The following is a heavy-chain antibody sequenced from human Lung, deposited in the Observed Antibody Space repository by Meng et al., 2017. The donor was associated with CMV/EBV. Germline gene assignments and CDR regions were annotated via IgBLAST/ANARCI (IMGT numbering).Heavy chain of an antibody. V-gene: IGHV1-18*01. J-gene: IGHJ4*02. Sequence: SVXSCKASGYTFTSYGISWVRQAPGQGLEWMGWISAYNGNTNYAQKLQGRVTMTTDTSTSTAYMELRSLRSDDTAVYYCARLRLELDYLGQGTLVTVSS. CDR3: ARLRLELDY. CDR2: ISAYNGNT. CDR1: GYTFTSYG.